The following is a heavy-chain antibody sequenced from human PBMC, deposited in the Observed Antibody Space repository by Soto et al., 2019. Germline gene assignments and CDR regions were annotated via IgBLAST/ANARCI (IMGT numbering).Heavy chain of an antibody. J-gene: IGHJ5*01. V-gene: IGHV4-34*01. CDR2: INHSGRV. D-gene: IGHD3-22*01. CDR3: STRAYDTNGYYRFDP. Sequence: KASETLSLTCAVYGGSFSGHSWTWIRQSPGKGLERIGDINHSGRVNYSPSLKSRVTISLDTSKNQFSLTLSAVTAADTAMYYCSTRAYDTNGYYRFDPWGQGTLVTVS. CDR1: GGSFSGHS.